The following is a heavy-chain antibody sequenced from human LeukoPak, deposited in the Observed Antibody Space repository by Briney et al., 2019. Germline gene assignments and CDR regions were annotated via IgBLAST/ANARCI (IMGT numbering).Heavy chain of an antibody. V-gene: IGHV3-23*01. CDR3: AKVGSYYYDSSGLLDY. CDR2: ISASGVTT. Sequence: GGSLRLSCAVSGFTFSTYAMSWVRQAPGKGLEWVSAISASGVTTHYADSVKGRFTISRDNSKNTLYLQMNSLRAEDTAVYYCAKVGSYYYDSSGLLDYWGQGTLVTVSS. CDR1: GFTFSTYA. J-gene: IGHJ4*02. D-gene: IGHD3-22*01.